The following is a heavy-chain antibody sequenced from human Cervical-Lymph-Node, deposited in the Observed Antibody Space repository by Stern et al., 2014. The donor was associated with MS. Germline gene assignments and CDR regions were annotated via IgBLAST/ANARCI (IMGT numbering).Heavy chain of an antibody. CDR2: IDPGDSDT. D-gene: IGHD3-10*01. J-gene: IGHJ4*02. CDR1: GYTFTSYW. V-gene: IGHV5-10-1*03. CDR3: ARRGQAYGDLEY. Sequence: EVQLVQSGAEVKKAGESLRISCKTSGYTFTSYWITWVRQMPGKGLEWMGRIDPGDSDTNYSPSFQGHITISADKSSTTAYLQWTSLKDSDTATYFCARRGQAYGDLEYWGQGTLVAVSS.